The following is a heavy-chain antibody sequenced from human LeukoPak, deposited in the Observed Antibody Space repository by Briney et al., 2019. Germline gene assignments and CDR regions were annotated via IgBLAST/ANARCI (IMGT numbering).Heavy chain of an antibody. J-gene: IGHJ6*02. V-gene: IGHV3-23*01. CDR1: GFTFSDYA. D-gene: IGHD5-18*01. Sequence: QTGGSLRLPCAASGFTFSDYAMNWVHQAPGKGLEWVSAISGSGGSTYYADSVKGRFTISRDNSKNTLYLQMNSLRAEDTAVYYCANHGYGYSYGMDVWGQGTTVTVSS. CDR2: ISGSGGST. CDR3: ANHGYGYSYGMDV.